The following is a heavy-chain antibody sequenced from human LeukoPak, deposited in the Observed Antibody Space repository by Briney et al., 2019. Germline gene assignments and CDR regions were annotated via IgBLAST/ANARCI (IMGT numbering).Heavy chain of an antibody. CDR2: IYQIART. J-gene: IGHJ5*02. D-gene: IGHD2-2*01. CDR1: GYSISSGYY. V-gene: IGHV4-38-2*02. Sequence: SETLSLTYAVSGYSISSGYYWGWILQPPGKGLEWIVGIYQIARTYYNSSLKSRVTISVDTSKNQFSLKLSSVTAADTAVYYCVRDVRMRCSSTSCNDPGWFDPWGQGTLVTVSS. CDR3: VRDVRMRCSSTSCNDPGWFDP.